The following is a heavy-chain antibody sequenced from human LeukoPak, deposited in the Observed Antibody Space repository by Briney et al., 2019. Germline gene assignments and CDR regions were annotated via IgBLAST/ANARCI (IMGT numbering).Heavy chain of an antibody. CDR2: TLYIGSP. V-gene: IGHV4-59*11. Sequence: PSQTLSPTCPVAGGSISSPYWSWNRPPPGNGMEWNGYTLYIGSPNYNPSLKSRVTLSVATPKNQFSLKLGSVPPATPPVYSWPRVGTQYQLLSPIWFDPCGQGRLVTVSP. CDR3: PRVGTQYQLLSPIWFDP. D-gene: IGHD2-2*01. CDR1: GGSISSPY. J-gene: IGHJ5*02.